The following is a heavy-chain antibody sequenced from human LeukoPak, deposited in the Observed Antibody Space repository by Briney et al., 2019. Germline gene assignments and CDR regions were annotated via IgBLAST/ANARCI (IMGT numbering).Heavy chain of an antibody. CDR1: GYTFTSYA. Sequence: ASVKVSCKASGYTFTSYAMNWVRQALGQGLEWMGWINTNTGNPTYAQGFTGRFVFSLDTSVSTAYLQISSLKAEDTAVYYCARGRPHYNPPRGVVNYYYYYMDVWGKGTTVTVSS. D-gene: IGHD3-3*01. J-gene: IGHJ6*03. CDR2: INTNTGNP. CDR3: ARGRPHYNPPRGVVNYYYYYMDV. V-gene: IGHV7-4-1*02.